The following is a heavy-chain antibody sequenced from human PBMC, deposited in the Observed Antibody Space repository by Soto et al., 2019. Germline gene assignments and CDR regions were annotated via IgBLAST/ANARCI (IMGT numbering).Heavy chain of an antibody. CDR3: ARDKMIDNYGLGTYDY. J-gene: IGHJ4*02. CDR1: GYTFTSFG. CDR2: ISGYNGKT. Sequence: SVKVSCKTSGYTFTSFGVSWVRQAPGQGLEWMGWISGYNGKTKYAQTLQGRVTMTADTSTSTVCMELRGLRSDDTAVYFCARDKMIDNYGLGTYDYWGQGTTVTVSS. D-gene: IGHD3-10*01. V-gene: IGHV1-18*04.